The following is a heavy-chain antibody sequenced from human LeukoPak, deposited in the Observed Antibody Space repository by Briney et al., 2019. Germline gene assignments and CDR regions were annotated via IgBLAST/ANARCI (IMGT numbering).Heavy chain of an antibody. CDR3: ARDFGRVQQDNFDY. CDR2: ISTYNGNT. V-gene: IGHV1-18*01. D-gene: IGHD6-13*01. CDR1: GYTFTSYG. Sequence: GASVKVSCKASGYTFTSYGISWVRQAPGQGLEWMGWISTYNGNTNYAQKLQGRVTMTTDTSTSTAYMELRSPRSDDTAVYYCARDFGRVQQDNFDYWGQGTLVTVSS. J-gene: IGHJ4*02.